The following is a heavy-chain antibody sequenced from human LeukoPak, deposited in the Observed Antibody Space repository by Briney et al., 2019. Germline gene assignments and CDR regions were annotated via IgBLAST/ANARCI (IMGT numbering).Heavy chain of an antibody. V-gene: IGHV3-23*01. D-gene: IGHD3-22*01. CDR1: GFTFSSYV. CDR2: ISGSGGST. Sequence: GGSLRLSCAASGFTFSSYVMSWVRQAPGKGLEWVSAISGSGGSTYYADSVKGRFTVSRDNSKNTLFLQMNSLRAEDTAVYYCAKPPFSDSSGFANWGHGTLVTVSS. CDR3: AKPPFSDSSGFAN. J-gene: IGHJ4*01.